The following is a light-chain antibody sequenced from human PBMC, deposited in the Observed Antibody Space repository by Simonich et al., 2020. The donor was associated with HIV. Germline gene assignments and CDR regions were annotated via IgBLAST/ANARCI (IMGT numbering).Light chain of an antibody. CDR3: SSYTSSSTVV. CDR1: SSDVGGYNY. CDR2: VVS. J-gene: IGLJ2*01. Sequence: QSALTQPASVSGSPGQSIPISCTGTSSDVGGYNYVSWYQQHPGKAPKLMIYVVSKRPSGVSNRFSGSKSGNTASLTISGLQAEDEADYYCSSYTSSSTVVFGGGTKLTVL. V-gene: IGLV2-14*01.